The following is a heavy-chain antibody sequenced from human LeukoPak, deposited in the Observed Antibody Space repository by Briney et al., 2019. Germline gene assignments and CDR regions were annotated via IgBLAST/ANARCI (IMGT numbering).Heavy chain of an antibody. V-gene: IGHV4-59*01. CDR2: IYYSGST. J-gene: IGHJ4*02. CDR1: GSSISSYY. Sequence: PSETLSLTCTVFGSSISSYYWSWIRQPPGKGLEWIGYIYYSGSTNYNPSLKSRVTISVDTSKNQFSLKLSSVTAADTAVYYCAGLGAYCGGDCHYWGQGTLVTVSS. D-gene: IGHD2-21*02. CDR3: AGLGAYCGGDCHY.